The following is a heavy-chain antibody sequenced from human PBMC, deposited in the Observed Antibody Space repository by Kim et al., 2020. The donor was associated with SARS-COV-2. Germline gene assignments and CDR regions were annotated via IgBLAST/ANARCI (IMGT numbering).Heavy chain of an antibody. Sequence: THTCNYTSPPRQPPGKPLHCAPVVYSAGDTYYAESVTGRFTISRDNSENIAYLHMNRLRAQATGVYYCARESLRASSSHGLDVWGQG. CDR3: ARESLRASSSHGLDV. CDR1: THTCNY. V-gene: IGHV3-53*01. CDR2: VYSAGDT. J-gene: IGHJ6*02.